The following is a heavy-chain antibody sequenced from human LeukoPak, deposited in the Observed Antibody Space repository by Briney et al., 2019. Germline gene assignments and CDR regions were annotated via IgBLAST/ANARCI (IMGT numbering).Heavy chain of an antibody. CDR1: GGSISSYY. V-gene: IGHV4-59*01. CDR2: IFYNGNT. Sequence: PSETLSLTCTVSGGSISSYYWSWIRQPPGKGLEWIAYIFYNGNTKYNPSLGSRVTISIDTSRNQFSLNLNSVTAADTAVYYCARGGYYYLDVWGKGTTVTVSS. CDR3: ARGGYYYLDV. J-gene: IGHJ6*03.